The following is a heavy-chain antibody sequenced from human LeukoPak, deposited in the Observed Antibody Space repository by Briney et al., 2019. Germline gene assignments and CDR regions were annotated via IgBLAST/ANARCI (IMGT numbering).Heavy chain of an antibody. CDR3: TRVVLVGTTYSYFDY. CDR1: RFTFSSYG. CDR2: IRYDGSNK. D-gene: IGHD1-26*01. Sequence: GGSLRLSCAASRFTFSSYGMHWVRQAPGKGLEWVAFIRYDGSNKYYADSVKGRFTISRDNSKNTLYLQMNSLKAEDTAVYYCTRVVLVGTTYSYFDYWGQGTLVTVSS. V-gene: IGHV3-30*02. J-gene: IGHJ4*02.